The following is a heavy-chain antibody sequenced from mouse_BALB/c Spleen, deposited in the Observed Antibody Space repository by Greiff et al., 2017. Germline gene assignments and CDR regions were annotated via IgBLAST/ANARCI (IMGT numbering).Heavy chain of an antibody. J-gene: IGHJ3*01. Sequence: EVHLVESGGGLVKPGGSLKLSCAASGFTFSDYYMYWVRQTPEKRLEWVATISDGGSYTYYPDSVKGRFTISRDNAKNNLYLQMSSLKSEDTAMYYCARDYRYDWGQGTLVTVSA. V-gene: IGHV5-4*02. CDR1: GFTFSDYY. CDR2: ISDGGSYT. D-gene: IGHD2-14*01. CDR3: ARDYRYD.